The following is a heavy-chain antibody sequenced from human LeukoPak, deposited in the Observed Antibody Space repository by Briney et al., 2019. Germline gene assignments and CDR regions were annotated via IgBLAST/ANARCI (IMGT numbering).Heavy chain of an antibody. Sequence: QTGGSLRLSCIASGFTFGDDAWSWFRQAPGKGLEFIAFIRMKGYGETTDYAASVRGRFTVSRDDAKSVAYLQMNSLKTEDTALYYCSRGLHDYGDSNYYFDQWGRGTLVIVSS. CDR3: SRGLHDYGDSNYYFDQ. D-gene: IGHD4-17*01. CDR1: GFTFGDDA. CDR2: IRMKGYGETT. J-gene: IGHJ4*02. V-gene: IGHV3-49*03.